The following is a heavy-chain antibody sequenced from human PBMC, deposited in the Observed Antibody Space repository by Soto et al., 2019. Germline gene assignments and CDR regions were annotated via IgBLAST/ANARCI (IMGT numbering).Heavy chain of an antibody. CDR1: GGSFSGYY. CDR3: ARGGVYYDFWSGYVPPTYHLDY. J-gene: IGHJ4*02. Sequence: PSETLSLTCAVYGGSFSGYYWSWIRQPPGKGLEWIGEINHSGSTNYNPSLKSRVTISVDTSKNQFSLKLSSVTAADTAVYYCARGGVYYDFWSGYVPPTYHLDYWGQGTLVTVSS. CDR2: INHSGST. V-gene: IGHV4-34*01. D-gene: IGHD3-3*01.